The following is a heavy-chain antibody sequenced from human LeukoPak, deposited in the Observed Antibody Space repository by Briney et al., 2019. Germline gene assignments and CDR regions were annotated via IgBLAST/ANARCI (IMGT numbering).Heavy chain of an antibody. J-gene: IGHJ4*02. Sequence: SETLSLTCIVSGGSISSSTYYWGWTRQPPGKGLEWIASIHNSGRTSYNPSLKSRVTISVDTSKNHFSLKLRSVTAADTAVYYCARHPPYSNGVHWGQGTLVTVSS. CDR2: IHNSGRT. CDR1: GGSISSSTYY. CDR3: ARHPPYSNGVH. V-gene: IGHV4-39*01. D-gene: IGHD4-11*01.